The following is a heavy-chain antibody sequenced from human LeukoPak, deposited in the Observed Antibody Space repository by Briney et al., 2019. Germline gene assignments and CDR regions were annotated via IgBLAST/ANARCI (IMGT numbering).Heavy chain of an antibody. Sequence: GGSLRVSCAASGFTFSSYSMNWVRQAPGKGLEWVSSISSSSSYIYYADSVKGRFTISRDNAKNSLYLQMNSLRAEDTAVYYCARAYRPWSGYYSYWGQGTLVTVSS. CDR2: ISSSSSYI. CDR3: ARAYRPWSGYYSY. D-gene: IGHD3-3*01. V-gene: IGHV3-21*01. CDR1: GFTFSSYS. J-gene: IGHJ4*02.